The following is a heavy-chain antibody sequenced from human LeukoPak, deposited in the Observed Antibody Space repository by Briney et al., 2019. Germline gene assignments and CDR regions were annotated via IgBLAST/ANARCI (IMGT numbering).Heavy chain of an antibody. D-gene: IGHD4/OR15-4a*01. CDR2: IYSDNT. J-gene: IGHJ4*02. CDR3: ARWAGAYSHPYDY. V-gene: IGHV3-53*01. CDR1: GFTVSSNS. Sequence: GGSLRLSCTVSGFTVSSNSMSWVRQAPGKGLEWVSFIYSDNTHYSDSVKGRFTISRDNSKNTLYLQMNSLRAEDTAVYYCARWAGAYSHPYDYWGQGTLVTVSS.